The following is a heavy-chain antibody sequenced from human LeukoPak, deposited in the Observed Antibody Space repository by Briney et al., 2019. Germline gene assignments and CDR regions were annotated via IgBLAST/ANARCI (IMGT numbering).Heavy chain of an antibody. CDR3: ARESRVVYYYYMDV. V-gene: IGHV4-59*01. Sequence: SETLSLTCTVSGGSISSYYWSWIRQPPGKGLEWIGYIYYSGSTNYNPSLKSRVTISVDTSKNQFSLKLSSVTAADTAVYYCARESRVVYYYYMDVWGKGTTVTISS. CDR2: IYYSGST. CDR1: GGSISSYY. D-gene: IGHD3-3*01. J-gene: IGHJ6*03.